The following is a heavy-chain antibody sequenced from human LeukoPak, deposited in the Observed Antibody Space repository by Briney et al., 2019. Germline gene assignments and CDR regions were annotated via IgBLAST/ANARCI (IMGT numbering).Heavy chain of an antibody. D-gene: IGHD3-10*01. CDR2: IYSGGST. V-gene: IGHV3-53*01. CDR3: ARVGGH. Sequence: GGSLRLSCAASGFTFSGYWMGWVRQAPGKGLESVSVIYSGGSTYYAESVRGRFTISRDNSKNTLYLQMNSLRVEDTAVYYCARVGGHWGQGTLVTVSS. CDR1: GFTFSGYW. J-gene: IGHJ4*02.